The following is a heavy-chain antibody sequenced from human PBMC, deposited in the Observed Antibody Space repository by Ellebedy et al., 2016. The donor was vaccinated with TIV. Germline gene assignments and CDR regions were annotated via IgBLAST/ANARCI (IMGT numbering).Heavy chain of an antibody. CDR1: GGTFSSYA. V-gene: IGHV1-69*13. D-gene: IGHD5-18*01. CDR3: VRGYSYGFFFDY. J-gene: IGHJ4*02. Sequence: SVKVSXXASGGTFSSYAISWVRQAPGQGLEWMGGIIPIFGTANYAQKFQGRVTITADEFTSTAYMELSSLRSEDTAVYYCVRGYSYGFFFDYWGQGTLVTVSS. CDR2: IIPIFGTA.